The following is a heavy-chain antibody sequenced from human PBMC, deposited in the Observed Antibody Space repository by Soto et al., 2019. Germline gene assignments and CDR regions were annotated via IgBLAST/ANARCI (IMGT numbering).Heavy chain of an antibody. CDR3: AKSARFLEWVLSLTTDYYYYGMDV. D-gene: IGHD3-3*01. CDR2: ISGSGGST. J-gene: IGHJ6*02. Sequence: GGSLRLSCAASGFTFSSYAMSWVRQAPGKGLEWVAAISGSGGSTYYADSVKGRFTISRDNSKNKLYLQMNSLRAEDTAVYYCAKSARFLEWVLSLTTDYYYYGMDVGGQGTTVTVSS. CDR1: GFTFSSYA. V-gene: IGHV3-23*01.